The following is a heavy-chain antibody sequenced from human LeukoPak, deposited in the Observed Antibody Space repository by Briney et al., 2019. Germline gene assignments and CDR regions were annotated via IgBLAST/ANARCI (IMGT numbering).Heavy chain of an antibody. Sequence: GGSLRLSCAASGFTVSSNYMSWVRQAPGKGLEWVSVIYSGGSAYYADSVKGRFTISRDNSKNTVYLQMNSLRAEDTAVYYCAGTILTTGGDYFDYWGQGTLVTVSS. D-gene: IGHD4-17*01. CDR1: GFTVSSNY. V-gene: IGHV3-53*01. CDR2: IYSGGSA. CDR3: AGTILTTGGDYFDY. J-gene: IGHJ4*02.